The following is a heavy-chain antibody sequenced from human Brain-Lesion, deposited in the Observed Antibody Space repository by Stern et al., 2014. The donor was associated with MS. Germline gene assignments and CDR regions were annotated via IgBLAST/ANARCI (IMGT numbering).Heavy chain of an antibody. Sequence: HVQLVQSGAELKKPGSSVKVSCKASGGTFSSYTLSWVRQAPGQGVEWMGKIIPILGVANYAPKFQGRVTITAEKFTGTAYMEVTSLRSEDTAIYYCTTSPYGLDAWGQGTTVTVSS. CDR3: TTSPYGLDA. CDR2: IIPILGVA. D-gene: IGHD1-14*01. CDR1: GGTFSSYT. V-gene: IGHV1-69*09. J-gene: IGHJ6*02.